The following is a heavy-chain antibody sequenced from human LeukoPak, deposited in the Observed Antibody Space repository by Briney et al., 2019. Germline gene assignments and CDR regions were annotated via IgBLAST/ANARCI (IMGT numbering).Heavy chain of an antibody. V-gene: IGHV3-48*03. D-gene: IGHD3-22*01. Sequence: PGGSLRLSCAASGFTFSSYEMNWVRQAPGKGLEWVSYISSSGSTIYYADSVKGRFTISRDNSKNTLYLQMNSLRAEDTAVYYCARDSSGYYLYFDYWGQGTLVTVSS. CDR1: GFTFSSYE. CDR2: ISSSGSTI. CDR3: ARDSSGYYLYFDY. J-gene: IGHJ4*02.